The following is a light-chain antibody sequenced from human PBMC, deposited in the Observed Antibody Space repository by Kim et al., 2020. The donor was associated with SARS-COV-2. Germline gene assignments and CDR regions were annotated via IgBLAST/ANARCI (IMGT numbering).Light chain of an antibody. CDR3: RQYNSYST. V-gene: IGKV1-5*03. CDR1: RTINRW. CDR2: KAS. J-gene: IGKJ2*01. Sequence: DIQMTQSPSTLSASMGDRVTITRRASRTINRWLAWYQQKPGKAPKLLIYKASNLESGVPSRFSGSGSGTEFTLTISSLQPDDFATDYCRQYNSYSTFGQGTKLEI.